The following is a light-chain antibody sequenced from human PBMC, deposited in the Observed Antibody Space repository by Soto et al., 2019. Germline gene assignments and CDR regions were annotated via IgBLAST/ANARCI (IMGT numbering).Light chain of an antibody. V-gene: IGKV1-39*01. CDR1: QTISRN. CDR3: QQSDSIPIT. CDR2: AAS. Sequence: DIQITQSPSSLSASVGDRVTIPCRASQTISRNLNWYQQKPGKAPKLLIYAASSLQSGVPSRFSGSGSGTDFTLAISSLQPEDFATYYCQQSDSIPITFGQGTRLEI. J-gene: IGKJ5*01.